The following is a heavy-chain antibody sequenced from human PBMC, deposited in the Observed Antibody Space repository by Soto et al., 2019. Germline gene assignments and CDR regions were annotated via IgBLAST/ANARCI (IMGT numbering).Heavy chain of an antibody. CDR2: INAGNGNT. D-gene: IGHD6-6*01. CDR1: GYTFTSYA. J-gene: IGHJ6*03. Sequence: ASVKVSCKASGYTFTSYAMHWVHQAPGQRLEWMGWINAGNGNTKYSQKFQGRVAITRDTSASTAYMELSSLRSEDTAVYYCARDHETVQYNSSSTSWSYYYYMDVWGKGTTVTVSS. CDR3: ARDHETVQYNSSSTSWSYYYYMDV. V-gene: IGHV1-3*01.